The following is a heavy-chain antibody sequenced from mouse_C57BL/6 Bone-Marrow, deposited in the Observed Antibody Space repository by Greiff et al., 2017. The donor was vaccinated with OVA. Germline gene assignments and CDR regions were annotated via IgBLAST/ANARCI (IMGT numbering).Heavy chain of an antibody. V-gene: IGHV1-61*01. Sequence: VQLQQPGAELVRPGSSVKLSCKASGYTFTSYWMDWVKQRPGQGLEWIGNIYPSDSETHYNQKFKDKATLTVDKSSSTAYMQLSSLTSEDSAVYYCARILGRGFDTWGQDTTLTVSS. CDR2: IYPSDSET. J-gene: IGHJ2*01. CDR3: ARILGRGFDT. D-gene: IGHD4-1*01. CDR1: GYTFTSYW.